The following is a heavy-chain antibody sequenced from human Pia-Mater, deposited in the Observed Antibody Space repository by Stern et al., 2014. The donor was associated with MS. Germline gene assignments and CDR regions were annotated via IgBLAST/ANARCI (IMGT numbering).Heavy chain of an antibody. D-gene: IGHD3-22*01. CDR3: ANPITMIVVAESSYFDY. J-gene: IGHJ4*02. V-gene: IGHV3-43*01. CDR1: GFTFDDYT. CDR2: ISWDGGST. Sequence: EVQLVESGGVVVQPGGSLRLSCAASGFTFDDYTMHWVRQAPGKGLEWVSLISWDGGSTYYADSVKGRFTISRDNSKNSLYLQMNSLRTEDTALYYCANPITMIVVAESSYFDYWGQGTLVTVSS.